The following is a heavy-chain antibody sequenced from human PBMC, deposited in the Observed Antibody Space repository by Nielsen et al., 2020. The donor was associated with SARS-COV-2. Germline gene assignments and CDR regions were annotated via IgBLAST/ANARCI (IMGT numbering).Heavy chain of an antibody. D-gene: IGHD6-6*01. J-gene: IGHJ3*02. Sequence: SVKVSCKASGGTFSSYAISWVRQAPGQGLEWMGRIIPILGIANYAQKFQGRVTITADKSMSTAYMELSSLRSEDTAVYYCARSGPYSSSPYAFDIWGQGTMVTVSS. CDR1: GGTFSSYA. V-gene: IGHV1-69*04. CDR3: ARSGPYSSSPYAFDI. CDR2: IIPILGIA.